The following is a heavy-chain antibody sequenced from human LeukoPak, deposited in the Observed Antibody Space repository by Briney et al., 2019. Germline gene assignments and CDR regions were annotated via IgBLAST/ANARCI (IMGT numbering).Heavy chain of an antibody. CDR3: ARDQRPGWGEYFQH. Sequence: GGSLRLSCAASEFTFSSYGMHWVRQAPGKGLEWVAVICYDGSNKYYADSVKGRFTISRDNSKNTVYLQMNSLRVEDTAVYYCARDQRPGWGEYFQHWGQGTLVTVSS. CDR2: ICYDGSNK. J-gene: IGHJ1*01. D-gene: IGHD3-16*01. CDR1: EFTFSSYG. V-gene: IGHV3-33*01.